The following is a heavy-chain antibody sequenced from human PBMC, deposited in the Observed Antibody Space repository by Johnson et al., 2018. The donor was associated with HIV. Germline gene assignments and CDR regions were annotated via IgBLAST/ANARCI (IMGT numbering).Heavy chain of an antibody. CDR3: AKISSVTVLSVPSNAFDV. CDR1: GFTFSDHY. CDR2: ISYDGSNK. D-gene: IGHD4-11*01. J-gene: IGHJ3*01. V-gene: IGHV3-30*18. Sequence: QVLLVESGGGLVQPGGSLRLSCEASGFTFSDHYMDWVRQAPGKGLEWVAVISYDGSNKYYADYVKGRFTISRDNSKNTLYLQMNSLRAWDTAVYYCAKISSVTVLSVPSNAFDVWGQGTMVTVSS.